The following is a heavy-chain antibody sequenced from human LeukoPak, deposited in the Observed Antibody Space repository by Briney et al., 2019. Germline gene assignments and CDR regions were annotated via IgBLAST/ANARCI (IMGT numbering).Heavy chain of an antibody. D-gene: IGHD3-9*01. CDR3: ARVMTIFCPNSCPLDY. CDR2: INPNSGDT. CDR1: GYTFTPYY. J-gene: IGHJ4*02. V-gene: IGHV1-2*02. Sequence: GASVKVSCKASGYTFTPYYIHWIRQAPGQGLEWMGWINPNSGDTNYAQKFQGRVTMTTDASMNTAYMELDRLRSDDTAVYYCARVMTIFCPNSCPLDYWGQGTLVTVSS.